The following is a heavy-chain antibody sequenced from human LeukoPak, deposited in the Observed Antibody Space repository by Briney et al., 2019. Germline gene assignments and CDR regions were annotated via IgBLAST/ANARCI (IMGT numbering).Heavy chain of an antibody. D-gene: IGHD3-3*01. CDR2: ISYDGSNK. V-gene: IGHV3-30-3*01. CDR1: GFTFSSYA. Sequence: GRSLRLSCAASGFTFSSYAMHWVRQAPGKGLEWVAVISYDGSNKYYADFVKGRFTISRDNSKNTLYLQMNSLRAEDTAVYYCARDGDADYFDYWGQGTLVTVSS. J-gene: IGHJ4*02. CDR3: ARDGDADYFDY.